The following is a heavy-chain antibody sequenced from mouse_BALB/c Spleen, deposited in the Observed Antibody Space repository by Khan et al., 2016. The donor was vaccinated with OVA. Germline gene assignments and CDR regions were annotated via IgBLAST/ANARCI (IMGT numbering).Heavy chain of an antibody. V-gene: IGHV2-6-1*01. CDR2: IWNDGNT. J-gene: IGHJ4*01. CDR1: GFSLTNYG. CDR3: ARQPYYHYNIMDY. D-gene: IGHD2-10*01. Sequence: QVRLKESGPGLVAPSQSLSITCTISGFSLTNYGVHWVRQPPGKGLEWLVVIWNDGNTAYNSALKSRLTISKDNSKGQVFLKMNSLQTDDTAMYFCARQPYYHYNIMDYWGQGTSVTVSA.